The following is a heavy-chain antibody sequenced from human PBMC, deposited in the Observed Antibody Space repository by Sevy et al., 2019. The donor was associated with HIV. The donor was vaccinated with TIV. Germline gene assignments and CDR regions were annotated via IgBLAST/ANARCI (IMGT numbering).Heavy chain of an antibody. J-gene: IGHJ4*02. CDR2: IKQDGSEK. D-gene: IGHD3-22*01. Sequence: GGSLRLSCAASGFTFSSYWMRWVRQAPGKGLEWVANIKQDGSEKYYVDSVKGRFTISRDNAKNSLYLQMNSLRAEDTAVYYCARDSDSSGYYSYYFDYWGQGTLVTVSS. CDR1: GFTFSSYW. CDR3: ARDSDSSGYYSYYFDY. V-gene: IGHV3-7*01.